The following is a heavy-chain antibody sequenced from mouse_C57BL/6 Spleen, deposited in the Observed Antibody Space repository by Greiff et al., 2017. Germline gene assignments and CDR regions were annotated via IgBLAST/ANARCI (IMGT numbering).Heavy chain of an antibody. CDR1: GYAFSSYW. J-gene: IGHJ2*01. CDR3: AKGAHYYGPNYFDY. D-gene: IGHD1-1*01. Sequence: QVQLQQSGAELVKPGASVKISCTASGYAFSSYWMHWVKQRPGKGLEWIGQIYPGDGDTNYTGKFKGKATLTADTSSSTAYMLLSSLTSEDSAVYFCAKGAHYYGPNYFDYWGQGTTLTVSS. V-gene: IGHV1-80*01. CDR2: IYPGDGDT.